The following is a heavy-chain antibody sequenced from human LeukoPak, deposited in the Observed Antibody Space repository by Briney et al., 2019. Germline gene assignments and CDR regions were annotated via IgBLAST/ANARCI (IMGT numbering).Heavy chain of an antibody. J-gene: IGHJ4*02. CDR2: ISQRGTT. Sequence: SETLSLTCTVSGYSISSGYYWGWIRQPPGKGLEWIGSISQRGTTYYTPSLKSRVTISVDTSNNQISLRLSSVTAADTAVYYCAREGSRSVDYWGRGTLVTVSS. CDR3: AREGSRSVDY. V-gene: IGHV4-38-2*02. D-gene: IGHD1-26*01. CDR1: GYSISSGYY.